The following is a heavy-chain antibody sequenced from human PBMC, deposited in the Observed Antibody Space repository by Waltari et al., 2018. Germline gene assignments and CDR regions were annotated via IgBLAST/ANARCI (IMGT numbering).Heavy chain of an antibody. Sequence: QVQLQESGPGLVKPSQTLSLTCTVSGGSISSGSSYWSWIRQPAGKGLEWIGRIYTSVSTNYTPSLKSRVTISVDTSKNQFSLKLSSVTAADTAVYYCAREPYSSALDYWGQGTLVTVSS. CDR1: GGSISSGSSY. V-gene: IGHV4-61*02. CDR2: IYTSVST. J-gene: IGHJ4*02. D-gene: IGHD6-25*01. CDR3: AREPYSSALDY.